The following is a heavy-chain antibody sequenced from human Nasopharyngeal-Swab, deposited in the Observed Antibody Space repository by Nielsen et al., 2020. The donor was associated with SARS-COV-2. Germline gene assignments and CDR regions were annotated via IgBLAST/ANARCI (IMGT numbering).Heavy chain of an antibody. CDR3: ARPLSRYSSRENNWNYKGEGFDI. D-gene: IGHD1-7*01. CDR2: ISSSSSYI. Sequence: GGSLRLSCAASGFTFSSYAMSWVRQAPGKGLEWVSSISSSSSYIYYADSVKGRFTISRDNAKNSLYLQMNSLRAEDTAVYYCARPLSRYSSRENNWNYKGEGFDIWGQGTMVTVSS. V-gene: IGHV3-21*01. CDR1: GFTFSSYA. J-gene: IGHJ3*02.